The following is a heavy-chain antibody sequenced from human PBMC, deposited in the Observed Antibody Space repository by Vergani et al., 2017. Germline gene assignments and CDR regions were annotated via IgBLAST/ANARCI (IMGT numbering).Heavy chain of an antibody. CDR2: IYNRVTT. J-gene: IGHJ4*02. Sequence: QAQLLESGPGLVKPSQTLSLTCSVSGDSITSGDYFWSWIRQSPEKGLELIGYIYNRVTTYYNPSLKSRVTISEDTSKNQFSLTLVCVTATDTALYYWAKLSRRGSILDWGQGSLVTVFS. CDR3: AKLSRRGSILD. CDR1: GDSITSGDYF. D-gene: IGHD2-21*01. V-gene: IGHV4-30-4*08.